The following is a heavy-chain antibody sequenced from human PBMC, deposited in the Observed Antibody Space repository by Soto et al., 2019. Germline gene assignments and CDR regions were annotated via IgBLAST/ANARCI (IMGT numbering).Heavy chain of an antibody. CDR1: GFTFSSYW. CDR2: IKEDGSDM. Sequence: EVQLVESGGGLVQPGGFLRLSCAASGFTFSSYWMSWVRQAPGKGLEWVANIKEDGSDMYYVDSVKGRFTISRDNAKNSLYLQMNSLRAEDTAVYYCATEVWVYYDFWSGYSDYWGQGTLVTVSS. D-gene: IGHD3-3*01. CDR3: ATEVWVYYDFWSGYSDY. J-gene: IGHJ4*02. V-gene: IGHV3-7*01.